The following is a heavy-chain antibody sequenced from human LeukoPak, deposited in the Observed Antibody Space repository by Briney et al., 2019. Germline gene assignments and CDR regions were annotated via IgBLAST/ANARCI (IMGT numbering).Heavy chain of an antibody. D-gene: IGHD1-7*01. V-gene: IGHV4-34*01. CDR1: GGSCSGYY. Sequence: SETLSLTWAVYGGSCSGYYWSWIRQPPGKGLEWIGEINHSGSTNYNPSLKSRVTISVDTSKNQFSLKLSSVTAADTAVYYCARGRTGTTLYYWGQGTLVTVSS. J-gene: IGHJ4*02. CDR2: INHSGST. CDR3: ARGRTGTTLYY.